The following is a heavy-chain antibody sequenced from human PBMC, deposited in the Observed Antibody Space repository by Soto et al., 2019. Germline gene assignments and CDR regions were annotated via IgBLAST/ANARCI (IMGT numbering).Heavy chain of an antibody. V-gene: IGHV1-69*13. CDR1: GNFRKYA. CDR2: IIMLFGTP. J-gene: IGHJ5*02. D-gene: IGHD4-17*01. Sequence: GASVKVSCKASGNFRKYAISWVRQAPGQGVEWMGGIIMLFGTPNYAQKFQDRVTITADEATSTAYMELSSLRSEDTAVYYCARDRLYGDYFRSGFDPWGQGTLVTVSS. CDR3: ARDRLYGDYFRSGFDP.